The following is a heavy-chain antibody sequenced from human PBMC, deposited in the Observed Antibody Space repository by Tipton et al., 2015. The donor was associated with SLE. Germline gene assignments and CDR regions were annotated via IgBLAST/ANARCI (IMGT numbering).Heavy chain of an antibody. CDR1: GYSISSGGYS. J-gene: IGHJ4*02. Sequence: TLSLTCTVSGYSISSGGYSWSWIRQPPGKGLEWIGYIYHSGSTYYNPSLKSRVTISVDKSNNQFSLKMTSVTAADTAVYYCARFDGSVPVFEFWGQGTLVTVSS. CDR3: ARFDGSVPVFEF. CDR2: IYHSGST. D-gene: IGHD5-24*01. V-gene: IGHV4-30-2*01.